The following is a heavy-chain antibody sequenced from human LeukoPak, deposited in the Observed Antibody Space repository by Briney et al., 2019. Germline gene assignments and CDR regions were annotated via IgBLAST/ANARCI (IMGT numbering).Heavy chain of an antibody. CDR1: GFTFSSYG. D-gene: IGHD3-10*01. Sequence: SGGSLRLSCAASGFTFSSYGMHWVRQAPGKGLEWVAFIRYDGSNKYYADSVKGRFTISRDNSKNTLYLQMNSLKTEDTAVYYCTTYGSGNAHYWGQGTLVTVSS. V-gene: IGHV3-30*02. CDR2: IRYDGSNK. CDR3: TTYGSGNAHY. J-gene: IGHJ4*02.